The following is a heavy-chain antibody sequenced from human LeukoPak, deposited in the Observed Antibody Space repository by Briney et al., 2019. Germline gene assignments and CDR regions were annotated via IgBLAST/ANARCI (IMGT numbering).Heavy chain of an antibody. V-gene: IGHV3-49*02. CDR3: ARSIVVVPAAPFDY. J-gene: IGHJ4*02. D-gene: IGHD2-2*01. Sequence: GRFTISRDDSKSIAYLQMDSLKTEDTAVYYCARSIVVVPAAPFDYWGQGTLVTVSS.